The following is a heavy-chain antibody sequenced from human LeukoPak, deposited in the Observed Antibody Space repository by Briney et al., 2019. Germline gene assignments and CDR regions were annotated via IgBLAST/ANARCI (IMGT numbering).Heavy chain of an antibody. D-gene: IGHD2-2*01. CDR1: GFTFSNAW. Sequence: GSLRLSCAASGFTFSNAWMSWVRQAPGKGLEWVGRIKSKTDGGTTDYAAPVKGRFTISRDDSKNTLYLQMNSLKTEDTAVYYCTTDVVPAARFDYWGQGTLVTVSS. CDR2: IKSKTDGGTT. J-gene: IGHJ4*02. CDR3: TTDVVPAARFDY. V-gene: IGHV3-15*01.